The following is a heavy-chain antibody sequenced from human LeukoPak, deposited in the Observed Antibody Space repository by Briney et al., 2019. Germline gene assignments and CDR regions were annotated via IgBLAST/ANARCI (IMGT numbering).Heavy chain of an antibody. V-gene: IGHV7-4-1*02. J-gene: IGHJ6*03. CDR2: INTNTGNP. CDR1: GYTFTSYA. Sequence: ASVKVSCKASGYTFTSYAMNWVRQAPGQGLKWMGWINTNTGNPTYAQGFTGRFVFSLDTSVSTAYLQISSLKAEDTAVYYCARDLGSFFRLRFLEWSPDYYYYYMDVWGKGTTVTVSS. D-gene: IGHD3-3*01. CDR3: ARDLGSFFRLRFLEWSPDYYYYYMDV.